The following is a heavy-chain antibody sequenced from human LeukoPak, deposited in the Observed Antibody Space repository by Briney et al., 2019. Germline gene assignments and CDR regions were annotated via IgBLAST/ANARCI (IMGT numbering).Heavy chain of an antibody. CDR3: AKVPAAIRYYFDY. D-gene: IGHD2-2*01. V-gene: IGHV3-9*01. CDR2: ISWNSGSI. CDR1: GFTFDDYA. Sequence: SLRLSCAASGFTFDDYAMHWVRQAPGKGLEWVSGISWNSGSIGYADSVKGRFTISRDNSKNTLYLQMNSLRAEDTAVYYCAKVPAAIRYYFDYWGQGTLVTVSS. J-gene: IGHJ4*02.